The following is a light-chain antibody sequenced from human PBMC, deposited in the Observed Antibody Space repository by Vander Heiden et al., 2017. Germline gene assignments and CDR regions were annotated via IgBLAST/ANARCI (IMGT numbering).Light chain of an antibody. V-gene: IGKV1-39*01. CDR2: AAS. Sequence: DIPMTQPPSSLSASVRDRVTITCRASQGISSYLNWYQQKPGKVPKLLIYAASSLQRGVPSRFSGSGSGTDFTLTISSLQPEDFATYYCQQSDSVPRWTFGPGTKVEIK. CDR3: QQSDSVPRWT. CDR1: QGISSY. J-gene: IGKJ1*01.